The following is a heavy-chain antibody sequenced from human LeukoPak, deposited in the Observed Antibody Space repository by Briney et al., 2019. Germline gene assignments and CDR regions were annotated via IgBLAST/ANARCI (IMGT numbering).Heavy chain of an antibody. CDR1: GFTFSDYY. CDR3: AKVSDGYLYYFDC. CDR2: ISGSGGST. J-gene: IGHJ4*02. Sequence: PGGSLRLSCAASGFTFSDYYMSWVRQAPGKGLEWVSGISGSGGSTYYADSVKGRFTISRDNSKNTLYLQMNSLRAEDTAVYYCAKVSDGYLYYFDCWGQGTLVTVSS. D-gene: IGHD5-18*01. V-gene: IGHV3-23*01.